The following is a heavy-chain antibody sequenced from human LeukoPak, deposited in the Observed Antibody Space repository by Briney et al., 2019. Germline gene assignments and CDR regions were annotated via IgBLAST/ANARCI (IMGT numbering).Heavy chain of an antibody. D-gene: IGHD2-2*01. CDR2: ISSNGGST. CDR1: GFTLSPYT. J-gene: IGHJ6*03. CDR3: ARVAPIVVVPAAIYYYYYMDV. V-gene: IGHV3-64*01. Sequence: PGGSLRLSCTASGFTLSPYTMNWVRQAPGKGLEYVSAISSNGGSTYYANSVKGRFTISRDNSKNTLYLQMGSLRAEDMAVYYCARVAPIVVVPAAIYYYYYMDVWGKGTTVTVSS.